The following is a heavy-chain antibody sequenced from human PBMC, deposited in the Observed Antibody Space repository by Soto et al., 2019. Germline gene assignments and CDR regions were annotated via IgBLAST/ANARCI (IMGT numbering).Heavy chain of an antibody. CDR1: GFPFSTSA. CDR3: AKYSGSYPVYNGLSL. J-gene: IGHJ6*02. V-gene: IGHV3-23*01. CDR2: ISASSDAA. Sequence: EVQLLESGGGLVQPGGSLRLSCAASGFPFSTSAMNWVRQAPGKGLEWVSIISASSDAAYYAESVKGRFASSRDNSKNTLYLQMNSLRAEDTAVYYYAKYSGSYPVYNGLSLWGQGTTVTVS. D-gene: IGHD1-26*01.